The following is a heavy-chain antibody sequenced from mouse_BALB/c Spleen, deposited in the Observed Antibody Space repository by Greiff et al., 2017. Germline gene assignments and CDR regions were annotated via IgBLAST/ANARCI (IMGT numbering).Heavy chain of an antibody. J-gene: IGHJ1*01. Sequence: EVQGVESGGGLVQPGGSLKLSCAASGFTFSSYGMSWVRQTPDKRLELVATINSNGGSTYYPDSVKGRFTISRDNAKNTLYLQMSSLKSEDTAMYYCARVYGSSSHWYFDVWGAGTTVTVSS. V-gene: IGHV5-6-3*01. CDR1: GFTFSSYG. D-gene: IGHD1-1*01. CDR2: INSNGGST. CDR3: ARVYGSSSHWYFDV.